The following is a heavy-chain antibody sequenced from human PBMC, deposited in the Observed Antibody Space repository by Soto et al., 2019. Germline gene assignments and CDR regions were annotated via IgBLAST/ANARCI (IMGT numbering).Heavy chain of an antibody. CDR1: GFTFSSYA. CDR3: AKRANDYWTAPHGDFDY. Sequence: EVQLLESGGGLVQPGGSLRLSCAASGFTFSSYAMSWVRQAPGKGLEWVSAISGSGGSTYYADSVKGRFTISRDNSKNTLYLQMNSMRAEDTAVYYCAKRANDYWTAPHGDFDYWGQGTLVTVSS. CDR2: ISGSGGST. J-gene: IGHJ4*02. D-gene: IGHD1-1*01. V-gene: IGHV3-23*01.